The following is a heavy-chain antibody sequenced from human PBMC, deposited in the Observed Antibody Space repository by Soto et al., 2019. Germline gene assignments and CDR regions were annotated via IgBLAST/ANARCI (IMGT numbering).Heavy chain of an antibody. J-gene: IGHJ6*02. CDR1: GGSISSGGYS. CDR2: IYHSGST. Sequence: QLQLQESGSGLVKPSQTLSLTCAVSGGSISSGGYSWSWIRQPPGKGLEWIGYIYHSGSTYYNPSLKSRVTISVDRSKNQFSLKLSSVTAADTAVYYCAGSGYYHNNGMDVWGQGTTVTVSS. D-gene: IGHD3-22*01. CDR3: AGSGYYHNNGMDV. V-gene: IGHV4-30-2*01.